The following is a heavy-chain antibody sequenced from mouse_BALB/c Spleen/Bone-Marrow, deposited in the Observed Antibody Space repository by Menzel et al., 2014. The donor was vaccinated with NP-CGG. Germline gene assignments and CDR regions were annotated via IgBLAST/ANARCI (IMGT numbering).Heavy chain of an antibody. V-gene: IGHV7-3*02. Sequence: EVKLEESGGGLVQPGGSLRLSCATSGFTFTDYYMSWVRQPPGKALEWLGFIRHKANGYTTEYSASEKGRFTISRDNSQSILYLQMSTLTAEDTATYYCASDIVLRRRFAYWGQGTLVTVSA. CDR1: GFTFTDYY. D-gene: IGHD1-2*01. J-gene: IGHJ3*01. CDR2: IRHKANGYTT. CDR3: ASDIVLRRRFAY.